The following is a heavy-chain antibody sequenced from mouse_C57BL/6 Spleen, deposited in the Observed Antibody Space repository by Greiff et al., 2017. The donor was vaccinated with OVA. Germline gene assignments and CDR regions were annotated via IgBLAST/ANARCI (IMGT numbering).Heavy chain of an antibody. V-gene: IGHV2-2*01. J-gene: IGHJ2*01. D-gene: IGHD2-3*01. CDR1: GFSFTSYG. CDR2: IWSGGST. Sequence: VQLVESGPGLVQPSQSLSITCTVSGFSFTSYGVHWVRQSPGKGLEWLGVIWSGGSTDYNAAFISRLSISKDNSKSQVFFKMNSLQADDTAIYYCARNNDGYPYYFDYWGQGTTLTVSS. CDR3: ARNNDGYPYYFDY.